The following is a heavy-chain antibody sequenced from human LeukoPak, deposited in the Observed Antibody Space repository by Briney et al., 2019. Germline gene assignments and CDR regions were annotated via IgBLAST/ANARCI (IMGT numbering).Heavy chain of an antibody. D-gene: IGHD3-10*01. J-gene: IGHJ4*02. V-gene: IGHV5-51*01. Sequence: GESLKISCKGSGYSFTSYWIGWVRQMPGKGLEWMGIIYPGDSDTRYSPSFQGQVTISADKSISTAYLQWSSLKASDTAMYYCARHQHYYGSGSYSGIDYWGQGTLVIVSS. CDR3: ARHQHYYGSGSYSGIDY. CDR1: GYSFTSYW. CDR2: IYPGDSDT.